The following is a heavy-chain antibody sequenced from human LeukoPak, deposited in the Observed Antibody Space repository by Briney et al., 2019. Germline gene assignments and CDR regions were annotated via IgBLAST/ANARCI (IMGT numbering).Heavy chain of an antibody. CDR3: ARDHGGAAAATNWFDP. CDR1: GGSISSYY. J-gene: IGHJ5*02. Sequence: NLSETLSLTCTVSGGSISSYYWSWIRQPPGKGLEWIGYIYYSGSTNYNPSLKSRVTISVDTSKHQFSLKLSSVTAADTAVYYCARDHGGAAAATNWFDPWGQGTLVTVSS. CDR2: IYYSGST. D-gene: IGHD6-13*01. V-gene: IGHV4-59*01.